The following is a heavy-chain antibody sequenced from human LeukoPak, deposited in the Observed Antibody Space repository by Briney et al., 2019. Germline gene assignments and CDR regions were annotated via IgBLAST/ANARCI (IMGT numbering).Heavy chain of an antibody. CDR3: ARDHYSGSSSHFKY. D-gene: IGHD6-13*01. V-gene: IGHV3-33*01. CDR1: GFTFSSYC. CDR2: IWYDGSNK. Sequence: TGGSLRHSRAASGFTFSSYCMHWVGQAPGKGLEWVAIIWYDGSNKYYVDSVKGRFTISRDNSKNTLYLQMNSLRAEDTAVYYCARDHYSGSSSHFKYRGQGTLVTVSS. J-gene: IGHJ4*02.